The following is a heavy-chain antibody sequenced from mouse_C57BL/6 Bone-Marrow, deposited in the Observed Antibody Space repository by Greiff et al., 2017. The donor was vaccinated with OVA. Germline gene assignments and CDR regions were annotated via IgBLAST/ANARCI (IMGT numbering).Heavy chain of an antibody. V-gene: IGHV1-15*01. CDR1: GYTFTDYE. CDR2: IDPETGGT. D-gene: IGHD4-1*02. J-gene: IGHJ1*03. CDR3: TVNWDVDWYFDV. Sequence: QVQLQQSGAELVRPGASVTLSCKASGYTFTDYEMHWVKQTPVHGLEWIGAIDPETGGTAYNQKFKGKAILTADKSSSTAYMELRSLTSEDSAVDYCTVNWDVDWYFDVWGTGTTVTVSS.